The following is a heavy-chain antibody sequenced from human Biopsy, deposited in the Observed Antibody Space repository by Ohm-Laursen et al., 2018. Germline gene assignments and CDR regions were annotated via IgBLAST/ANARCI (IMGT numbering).Heavy chain of an antibody. CDR2: IYITGET. CDR3: ARAPPLIRGVVESWFDP. Sequence: SETLSLTWAVSGGYISHYYWTWIRQPAGQGLEWIGRIYITGETDYNPSLKSRVTMSVDSSKKQFSLKLKSVTAADTAIYYCARAPPLIRGVVESWFDPWGQGILVTVSS. V-gene: IGHV4-4*07. CDR1: GGYISHYY. J-gene: IGHJ5*02. D-gene: IGHD3-10*01.